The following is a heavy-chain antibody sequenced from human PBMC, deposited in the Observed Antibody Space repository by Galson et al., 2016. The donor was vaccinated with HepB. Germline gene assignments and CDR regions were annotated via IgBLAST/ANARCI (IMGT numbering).Heavy chain of an antibody. V-gene: IGHV5-51*01. CDR2: NYPNDSDT. Sequence: QSGAEVKKPGESLKISCETSGYSFTSYWISWVRQRPGKGLEWMGINYPNDSDTRYSPSFQGQVTISVDKSISTAYLQWGSLKASDTAIYYCARHGRAGNNLGGLDYWGQATLVTVSS. J-gene: IGHJ4*02. D-gene: IGHD1/OR15-1a*01. CDR1: GYSFTSYW. CDR3: ARHGRAGNNLGGLDY.